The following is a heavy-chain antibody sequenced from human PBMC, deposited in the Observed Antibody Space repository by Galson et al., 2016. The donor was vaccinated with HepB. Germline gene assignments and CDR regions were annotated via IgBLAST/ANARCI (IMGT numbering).Heavy chain of an antibody. Sequence: SVKVSCKASGYIFSNYHLHWVRQAPGQGLEWMGAINPSDITTTYAQKFQGRVTMTSDTATSTVYMELSRLRSDDTAVYYCARDRTLTALLHYWGQGTLVTVSS. J-gene: IGHJ4*02. CDR1: GYIFSNYH. CDR3: ARDRTLTALLHY. CDR2: INPSDITT. D-gene: IGHD2-21*02. V-gene: IGHV1-46*03.